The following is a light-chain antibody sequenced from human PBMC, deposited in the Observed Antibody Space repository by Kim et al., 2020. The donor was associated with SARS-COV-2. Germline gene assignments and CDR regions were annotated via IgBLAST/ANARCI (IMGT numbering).Light chain of an antibody. J-gene: IGLJ3*02. CDR1: SSNIGSNI. V-gene: IGLV1-44*01. CDR2: SNN. Sequence: ELTQPPSASGNPGQRVTISCSGSSSNIGSNIVNWYQQLPGTAPKLLIYSNNQRPSGVPDRFSGSKSGTSASLAISGLQSEDEADYYCAAWDDSLNGRVFGGGTKLTVL. CDR3: AAWDDSLNGRV.